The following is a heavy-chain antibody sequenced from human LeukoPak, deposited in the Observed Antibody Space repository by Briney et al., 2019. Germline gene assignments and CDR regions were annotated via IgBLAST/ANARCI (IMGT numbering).Heavy chain of an antibody. V-gene: IGHV4-30-2*01. J-gene: IGHJ4*02. D-gene: IGHD4-23*01. CDR1: GGSISSGGYS. CDR2: IYHSGST. Sequence: SETLSLTCTVSGGSISSGGYSWSWIRQPPGKGLEWIGYIYHSGSTYYNPSLKSRVTISVDRSKNQFSLKLSSVTAADTAVYYCARRIDYGGPYFDYWGQGTLVTVSS. CDR3: ARRIDYGGPYFDY.